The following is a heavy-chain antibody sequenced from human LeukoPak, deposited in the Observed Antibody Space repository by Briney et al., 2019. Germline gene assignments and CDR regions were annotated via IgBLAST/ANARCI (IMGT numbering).Heavy chain of an antibody. D-gene: IGHD3-16*02. Sequence: GGSLRLSCAASGFTFSSYAMSWVRQAPGKGLEWVSAISGSGGSTYYADSVKGRFTISRDTSKHMLYLQMNSLTAEDTAVYYCAVEEIVRRFYYWGQGTLVTVSS. V-gene: IGHV3-23*01. CDR2: ISGSGGST. J-gene: IGHJ4*02. CDR1: GFTFSSYA. CDR3: AVEEIVRRFYY.